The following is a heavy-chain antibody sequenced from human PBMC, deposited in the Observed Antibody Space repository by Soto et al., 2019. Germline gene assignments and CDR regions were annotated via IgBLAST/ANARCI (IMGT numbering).Heavy chain of an antibody. CDR1: GFSVSAYT. D-gene: IGHD1-1*01. Sequence: QVQLVESGGGVVQPGRSLRLSCAASGFSVSAYTVHWVRQAPGKGLEWVAVISSDGNHKYYTDSVKGRFAISRGTSTNTVFLQMSSLGPEDTAVYYCARWEQPLFDYWGQGTLVTVSS. CDR3: ARWEQPLFDY. CDR2: ISSDGNHK. V-gene: IGHV3-30*09. J-gene: IGHJ4*02.